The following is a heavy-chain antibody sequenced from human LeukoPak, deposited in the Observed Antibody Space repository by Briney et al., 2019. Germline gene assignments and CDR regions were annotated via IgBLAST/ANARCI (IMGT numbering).Heavy chain of an antibody. CDR3: ARGFGGSFWHAFDI. D-gene: IGHD1-26*01. CDR1: GFTFSDYY. V-gene: IGHV3-11*04. Sequence: PGGSLRLSCAATGFTFSDYYMSWIRQAPGKGLEWVSCISSSGSTIYYADSVKGRFTISRDNAKNSLYLQMNSLRAEDTAVYYCARGFGGSFWHAFDIWGQGTMVTVSS. CDR2: ISSSGSTI. J-gene: IGHJ3*02.